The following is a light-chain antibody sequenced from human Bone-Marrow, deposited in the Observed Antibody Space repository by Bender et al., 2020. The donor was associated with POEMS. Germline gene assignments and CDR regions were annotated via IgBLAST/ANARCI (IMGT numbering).Light chain of an antibody. CDR1: SSNIGAHA. J-gene: IGLJ1*01. Sequence: QSVLTQPPSASGTPGQRVTISCSGGSSNIGAHAVNWYQHLPGTAPKLLIYSSHRRPSGVSNRFSGSKSGNTASLAISGLQAEDEAEYYCSSYTSTSDLVFGTGTEVTVL. V-gene: IGLV1-44*01. CDR2: SSH. CDR3: SSYTSTSDLV.